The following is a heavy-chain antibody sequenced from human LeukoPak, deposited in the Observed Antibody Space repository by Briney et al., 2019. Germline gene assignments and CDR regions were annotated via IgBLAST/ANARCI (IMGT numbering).Heavy chain of an antibody. Sequence: GGSLRLSCAASGLTFNNYAMSWVRQAPGKGLEWVSGITGSGRTTYYADSVKGRFTFSRDNSKNSLYLQINSLRAEDTAVYYCAKGLLITILGSLDYWGQGTLVTVSS. CDR1: GLTFNNYA. J-gene: IGHJ4*02. CDR2: ITGSGRTT. V-gene: IGHV3-23*01. CDR3: AKGLLITILGSLDY. D-gene: IGHD3-3*01.